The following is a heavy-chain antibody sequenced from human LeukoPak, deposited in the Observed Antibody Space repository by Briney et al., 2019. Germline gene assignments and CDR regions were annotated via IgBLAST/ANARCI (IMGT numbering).Heavy chain of an antibody. V-gene: IGHV3-23*01. CDR1: GFTCGTYG. CDR3: ARELVSLGTGYFDL. CDR2: ITGSSTWT. Sequence: GGSLRLSCEASGFTCGTYGMTWVRQAPGKGREWVSGITGSSTWTYYADSVRGRFTISRDNSKNTLHLPPNNLRADDTAIYYCARELVSLGTGYFDLWGRGTLVTVSS. J-gene: IGHJ2*01. D-gene: IGHD7-27*01.